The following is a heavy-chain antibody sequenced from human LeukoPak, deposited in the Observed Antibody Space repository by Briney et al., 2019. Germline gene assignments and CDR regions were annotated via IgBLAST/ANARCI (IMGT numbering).Heavy chain of an antibody. J-gene: IGHJ5*02. Sequence: GASVKVSCKASGYTFTKYYIHWLRQAAGRGLEWMGTINPNGGATSYAQKLQGRVTMTRDTSTSTVYMDLSSLRSEDTAVYYCARESIVVALGWFDPWGQGTLVTVSS. D-gene: IGHD1-26*01. CDR2: INPNGGAT. CDR1: GYTFTKYY. CDR3: ARESIVVALGWFDP. V-gene: IGHV1-46*04.